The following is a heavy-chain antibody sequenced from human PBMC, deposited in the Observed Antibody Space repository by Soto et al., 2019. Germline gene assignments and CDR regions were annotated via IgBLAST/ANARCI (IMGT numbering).Heavy chain of an antibody. CDR2: IIPIFGTA. J-gene: IGHJ6*02. V-gene: IGHV1-69*06. CDR3: ARNIAARPGPYYYCGMDV. CDR1: GGTFSSYA. Sequence: SVKVSCKASGGTFSSYAISWVRQAPGQGLEWMGGIIPIFGTANYAQKFQGRVTITADKSTSTAYMELSSLRSEDTAVYYCARNIAARPGPYYYCGMDVWGQGTTVTVSS. D-gene: IGHD6-6*01.